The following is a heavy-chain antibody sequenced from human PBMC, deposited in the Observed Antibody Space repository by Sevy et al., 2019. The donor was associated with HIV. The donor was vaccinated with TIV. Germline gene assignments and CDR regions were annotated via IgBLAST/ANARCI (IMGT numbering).Heavy chain of an antibody. CDR1: GFTLSSYW. D-gene: IGHD3-22*01. CDR3: ARARAYYYDNSGYSFDY. J-gene: IGHJ4*02. Sequence: GGSLRLSCAASGFTLSSYWMSWVRQAPGKGLEWVANIKQDGSEKYYVDFVKGRFTISSDNAKNSLYLQMNSLRVEDTAAYYCARARAYYYDNSGYSFDYWGQGTLVTVSS. CDR2: IKQDGSEK. V-gene: IGHV3-7*01.